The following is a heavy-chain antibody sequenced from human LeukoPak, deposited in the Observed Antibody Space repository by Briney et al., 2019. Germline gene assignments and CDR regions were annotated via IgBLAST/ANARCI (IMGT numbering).Heavy chain of an antibody. CDR1: GFTFSSYS. J-gene: IGHJ4*02. CDR3: ARAFHYGSGPQEDY. Sequence: GGSLRLSCAASGFTFSSYSMNWVRQAPGKGLEWVSYISSSSSTIYYADSVKGRFTISRDNAKNSLYLQMNSVRAEDTAVYYCARAFHYGSGPQEDYWGQGTLVTVSS. CDR2: ISSSSSTI. V-gene: IGHV3-48*01. D-gene: IGHD3-10*01.